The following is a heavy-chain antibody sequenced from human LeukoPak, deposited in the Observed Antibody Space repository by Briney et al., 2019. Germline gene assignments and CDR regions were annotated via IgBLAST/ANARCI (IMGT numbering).Heavy chain of an antibody. CDR3: TTWWLISLSGKWSLGFDY. CDR1: GFTFSKAW. D-gene: IGHD6-19*01. CDR2: IKTETSGGTT. J-gene: IGHJ4*02. Sequence: GGSLRLSCAASGFTFSKAWMSWVRQAPGKGLEWVGRIKTETSGGTTDYLAPVKGRFTISRDDSKNTLYLQMNSLKTEDTAVYYCTTWWLISLSGKWSLGFDYWGQGTLVTVSS. V-gene: IGHV3-15*01.